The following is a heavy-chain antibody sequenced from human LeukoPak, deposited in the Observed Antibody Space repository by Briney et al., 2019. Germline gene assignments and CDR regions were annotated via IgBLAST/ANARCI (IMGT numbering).Heavy chain of an antibody. J-gene: IGHJ4*02. Sequence: QPGRSLRPSCAASGFIFNSYGMHWARQAPGKGLEWVAVISYDGSNKYYADSVKGRFTISRDNSKNTLYLQMNSLRAEDTAVYYCAKVGFSEMEWLLYSDHWGQGTLVTVSS. V-gene: IGHV3-30*18. CDR2: ISYDGSNK. CDR1: GFIFNSYG. CDR3: AKVGFSEMEWLLYSDH. D-gene: IGHD3-3*01.